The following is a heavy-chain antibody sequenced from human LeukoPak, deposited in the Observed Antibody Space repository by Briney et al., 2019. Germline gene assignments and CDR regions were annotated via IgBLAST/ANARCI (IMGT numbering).Heavy chain of an antibody. Sequence: PGASLRLSCAASRFTFSTYAMHWVRQAPGKGLEWVAGISNDGTNEDHADSVKGRFTISRDNSKNTLYLQMNSLRAEDTAIYYCARDRIAVAGMGAFQHWGQGTLVTVSS. CDR1: RFTFSTYA. D-gene: IGHD6-19*01. CDR2: ISNDGTNE. V-gene: IGHV3-30-3*01. J-gene: IGHJ1*01. CDR3: ARDRIAVAGMGAFQH.